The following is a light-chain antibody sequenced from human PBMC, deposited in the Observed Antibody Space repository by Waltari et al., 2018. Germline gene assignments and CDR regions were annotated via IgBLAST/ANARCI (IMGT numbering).Light chain of an antibody. CDR1: QTVASH. CDR2: GAS. CDR3: QQYHNWPPGEIT. J-gene: IGKJ3*01. Sequence: EIVMTQSPATLSVSPGERATLSCRASQTVASHLAWYQQKPGQAPRLLIFGASIRASGVPARFSGSGSGTDFTLPISSLQSEDFAVYFCQQYHNWPPGEITFGPGTKVDIK. V-gene: IGKV3-15*01.